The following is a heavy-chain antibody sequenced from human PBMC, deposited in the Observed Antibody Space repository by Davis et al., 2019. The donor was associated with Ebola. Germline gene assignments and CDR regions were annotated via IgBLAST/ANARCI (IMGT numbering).Heavy chain of an antibody. Sequence: GESLKISCAASGFTFSGSAMHWVRQASGKGLEWVGRIRSKANSYATAYAASVKGRFTISRDDSTNTAYLQMNSLKTEDTAVYYCTSTIFGVVIRDYWGQGTLVTVSS. V-gene: IGHV3-73*01. CDR1: GFTFSGSA. J-gene: IGHJ4*02. CDR2: IRSKANSYAT. D-gene: IGHD3-3*01. CDR3: TSTIFGVVIRDY.